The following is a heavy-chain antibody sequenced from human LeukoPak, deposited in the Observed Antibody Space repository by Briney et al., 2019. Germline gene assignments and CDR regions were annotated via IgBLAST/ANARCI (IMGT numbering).Heavy chain of an antibody. CDR3: ATITLVRGVTRFNEYFQH. Sequence: GASVKVSCKASGYTFTDYFIHWVRQAPGQGLEWMGWIIADSGGTNYAQKFQGRVTMTRDTSISTAYMGLSSLRSDDTAVYYCATITLVRGVTRFNEYFQHWGQGSLVTVSS. CDR1: GYTFTDYF. V-gene: IGHV1-2*02. D-gene: IGHD3-10*01. CDR2: IIADSGGT. J-gene: IGHJ1*01.